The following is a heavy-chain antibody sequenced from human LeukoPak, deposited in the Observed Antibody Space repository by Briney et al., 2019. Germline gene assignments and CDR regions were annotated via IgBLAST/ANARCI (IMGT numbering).Heavy chain of an antibody. J-gene: IGHJ4*02. CDR3: AKGGYCSGSGCYIQFYFDF. CDR2: ISGSGGGT. CDR1: GFTFSSYA. V-gene: IGHV3-23*01. D-gene: IGHD2-15*01. Sequence: PGGSLRLSCSASGFTFSSYAMNWVRQAPGKGLDWVSSISGSGGGTYYADSVKGRFTIARDNSKNTLYLQMNSLRAEDTAVYYCAKGGYCSGSGCYIQFYFDFWGQGTLVTVSS.